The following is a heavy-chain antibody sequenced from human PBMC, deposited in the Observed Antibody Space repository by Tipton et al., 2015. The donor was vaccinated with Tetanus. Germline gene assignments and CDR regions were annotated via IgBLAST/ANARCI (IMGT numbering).Heavy chain of an antibody. D-gene: IGHD2-2*01. Sequence: GSLRLSCAASGFTFRTYGMSWVRQAPGKGLEWVSSLSGSEKDPYNKDSVKGRFTVSRDDSKNTLYLQLSSLRVEDTAVFYCVKHLIPGRAYLYSWGLGALVTVSS. CDR2: LSGSEKDP. CDR1: GFTFRTYG. V-gene: IGHV3-23*01. J-gene: IGHJ4*02. CDR3: VKHLIPGRAYLYS.